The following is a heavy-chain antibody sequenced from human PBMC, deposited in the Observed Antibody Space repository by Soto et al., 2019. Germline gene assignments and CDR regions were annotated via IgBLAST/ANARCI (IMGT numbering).Heavy chain of an antibody. Sequence: GGSLRLSCAASDFSISNYGMTWVRQAPGKGLEWVSTIRGRGGDTYYADSVRGRFTISRDTSKNTRFLQMRRLRAEGAAVYYCAKDVNYDILAGYSYYGGQGTQVTVSS. CDR2: IRGRGGDT. D-gene: IGHD3-9*01. CDR3: AKDVNYDILAGYSYY. J-gene: IGHJ4*02. CDR1: DFSISNYG. V-gene: IGHV3-23*01.